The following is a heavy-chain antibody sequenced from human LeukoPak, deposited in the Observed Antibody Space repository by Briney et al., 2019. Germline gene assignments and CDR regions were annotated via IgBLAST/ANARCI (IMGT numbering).Heavy chain of an antibody. D-gene: IGHD5-18*01. CDR3: ARWIQLWYYFDY. Sequence: XFSXYSMNWVRQAPGKGLEWVSSISSSSSYIYYADSVKGRFTISRDNAKNSLYLQMNSLRAEDTAVYYCARWIQLWYYFDYWGQGTLVTVSS. J-gene: IGHJ4*02. CDR2: ISSSSSYI. V-gene: IGHV3-21*01. CDR1: XFSXYS.